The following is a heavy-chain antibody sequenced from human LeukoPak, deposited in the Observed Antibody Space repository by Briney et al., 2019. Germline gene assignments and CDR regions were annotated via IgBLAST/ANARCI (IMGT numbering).Heavy chain of an antibody. Sequence: GGSLRLSCAASGFTFSRYWMSWVRQAPGKGLEWVANLNEDGSEKNYVDSVKGRFTISRDNAKNSLYLEMNSLTAEDTAVYYCANYYDSSGYYALDMWGQGTMVTVSP. CDR2: LNEDGSEK. V-gene: IGHV3-7*01. D-gene: IGHD3-22*01. J-gene: IGHJ3*02. CDR1: GFTFSRYW. CDR3: ANYYDSSGYYALDM.